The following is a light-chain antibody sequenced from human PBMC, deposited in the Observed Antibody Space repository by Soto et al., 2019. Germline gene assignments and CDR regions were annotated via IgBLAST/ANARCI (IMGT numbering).Light chain of an antibody. CDR3: CSFAGSYTLYV. CDR1: SSDVGGYSY. J-gene: IGLJ1*01. Sequence: QSALPQPRSVSGSAGQSVTISCTGTSSDVGGYSYVSWFHQHPGKAPKLMIYDVSKRPSGVPDRFSGSKSGNTASLTISGLQAEDEADYYCCSFAGSYTLYVFGTGIKLTVL. CDR2: DVS. V-gene: IGLV2-11*01.